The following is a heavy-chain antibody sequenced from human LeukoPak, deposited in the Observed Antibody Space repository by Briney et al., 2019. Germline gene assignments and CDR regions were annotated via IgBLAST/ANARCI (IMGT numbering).Heavy chain of an antibody. Sequence: GGSLRLSCAASGFTFDDYAMHWVRHAPGKGLEWVSLISGDGGSTYYADSVKGRFTISRDNSKNSLYLQMNSLRTEDTALYYCAKDIAAQSWREIDEWGQGSLVTVSS. CDR3: AKDIAAQSWREIDE. CDR2: ISGDGGST. D-gene: IGHD6-6*01. V-gene: IGHV3-43*02. J-gene: IGHJ1*01. CDR1: GFTFDDYA.